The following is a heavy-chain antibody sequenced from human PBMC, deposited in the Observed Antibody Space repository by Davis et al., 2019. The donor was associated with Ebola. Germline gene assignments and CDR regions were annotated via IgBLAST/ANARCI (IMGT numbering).Heavy chain of an antibody. Sequence: PSEPLSPTCTVSGGSISLYYWSWIRQPAGKGLDWLRRIRTSGSTHNNPSLKCRVTMSINTSNNQFSLRLTSVTAADTAMYYCAERWSSVWGQGTLVTLSS. J-gene: IGHJ4*02. V-gene: IGHV4-4*07. CDR3: AERWSSV. CDR2: IRTSGST. D-gene: IGHD5-24*01. CDR1: GGSISLYY.